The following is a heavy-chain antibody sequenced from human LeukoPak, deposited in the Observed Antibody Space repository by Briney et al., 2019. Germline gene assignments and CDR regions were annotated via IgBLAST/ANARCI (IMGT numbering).Heavy chain of an antibody. Sequence: GASVKVSCKASGYTFTSYGISWARQAPGQGLEWMGWISAYNGNTNYAQKLQGRVTMTTDTSTSTAYMELRSLRSDDTAVYYCARGPQTRRWLQREYYFDYWGQGTLVTVSS. CDR3: ARGPQTRRWLQREYYFDY. J-gene: IGHJ4*02. CDR2: ISAYNGNT. V-gene: IGHV1-18*01. D-gene: IGHD5-24*01. CDR1: GYTFTSYG.